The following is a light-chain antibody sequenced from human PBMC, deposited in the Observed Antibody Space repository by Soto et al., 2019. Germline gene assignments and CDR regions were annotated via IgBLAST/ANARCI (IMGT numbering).Light chain of an antibody. V-gene: IGLV2-14*01. Sequence: QSALTQPASVSGSPGQSITISCNGTSSDVGNYKYVSWYQQHPGKAPKLMIYEVSNRPSGVSNRFSGSKSGNTASLTISGHQAEDETDYYCFSYTSSGTYVFGTGTKLTVL. CDR1: SSDVGNYKY. CDR2: EVS. CDR3: FSYTSSGTYV. J-gene: IGLJ1*01.